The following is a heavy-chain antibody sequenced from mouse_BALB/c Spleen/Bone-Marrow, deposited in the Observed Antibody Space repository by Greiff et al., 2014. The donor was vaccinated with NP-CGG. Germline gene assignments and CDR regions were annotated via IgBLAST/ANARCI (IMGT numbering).Heavy chain of an antibody. Sequence: VQLQQSGPELVKPGASVKMSCKASGYTFTDNYMKLVKQSHGKSLEWIGDINPNNGDTFYNQKFKGKATLTVDKSSSTAYMHLNSLTSEDSAVYYCAREKYGPAWFAYWGQGTLVTVSA. CDR2: INPNNGDT. J-gene: IGHJ3*01. CDR3: AREKYGPAWFAY. D-gene: IGHD1-2*01. V-gene: IGHV1-26*01. CDR1: GYTFTDNY.